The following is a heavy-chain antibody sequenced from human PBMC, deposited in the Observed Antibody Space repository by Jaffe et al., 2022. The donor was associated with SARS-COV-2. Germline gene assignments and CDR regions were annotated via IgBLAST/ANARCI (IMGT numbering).Heavy chain of an antibody. CDR3: ARGRGSGYDYNDNLLEYYYYGMDV. J-gene: IGHJ6*02. D-gene: IGHD5-12*01. CDR1: GFTFSSYW. CDR2: IKQDGSEK. V-gene: IGHV3-7*01. Sequence: EVQLVESGGGLVQPGGSLRLSCAASGFTFSSYWMSWVRQAPGKGLEWVANIKQDGSEKYYVDSVKGRFTISRDNAKNSLYLQMNSLRAEDTAVYYCARGRGSGYDYNDNLLEYYYYGMDVWGQGTTVTVSS.